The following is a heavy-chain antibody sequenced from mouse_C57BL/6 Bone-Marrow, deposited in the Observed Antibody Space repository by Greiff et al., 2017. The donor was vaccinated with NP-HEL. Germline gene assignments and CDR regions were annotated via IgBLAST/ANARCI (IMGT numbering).Heavy chain of an antibody. CDR1: GYTFTDYY. CDR3: ARERGGYFSY. CDR2: INPYNGGT. J-gene: IGHJ3*01. D-gene: IGHD2-3*01. V-gene: IGHV1-19*01. Sequence: VQLQQSGPVLVKPGASVKMSCKASGYTFTDYYMNWVKQSHGKSLEWIGVINPYNGGTSYNQKFKGKATLTVDKSSSTEYMELNRLTYEDSAVYYCARERGGYFSYWGQGTLVTVSA.